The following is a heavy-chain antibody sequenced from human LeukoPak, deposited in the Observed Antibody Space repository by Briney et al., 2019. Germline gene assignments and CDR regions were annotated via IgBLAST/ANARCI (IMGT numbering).Heavy chain of an antibody. J-gene: IGHJ4*02. CDR3: TTGVQWESPEL. CDR1: GFTFTNAW. CDR2: IKSKTDGGTT. Sequence: GGSLRLSCAASGFTFTNAWMSWVRQAPGKGREWVGRIKSKTDGGTTDYAAPVKGRFTISRDDSKNTLYLQMNSLKTEDTAVYYCTTGVQWESPELWGQGTLVTVSS. D-gene: IGHD1-26*01. V-gene: IGHV3-15*01.